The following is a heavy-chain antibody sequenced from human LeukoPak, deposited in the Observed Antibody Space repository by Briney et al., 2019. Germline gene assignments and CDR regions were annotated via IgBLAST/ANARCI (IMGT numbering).Heavy chain of an antibody. Sequence: ASVKDSCKASGYTFTRYYMHWVRQAPGQGLEWMGIINPSGGSTSYAQKFQGRFTMTRDTSTSTVYMELSSLRSEDTAVYYCARVEWEYTAMVTGPRGMDVWGQGTTVTVSS. CDR1: GYTFTRYY. CDR3: ARVEWEYTAMVTGPRGMDV. J-gene: IGHJ6*02. V-gene: IGHV1-46*01. CDR2: INPSGGST. D-gene: IGHD5-18*01.